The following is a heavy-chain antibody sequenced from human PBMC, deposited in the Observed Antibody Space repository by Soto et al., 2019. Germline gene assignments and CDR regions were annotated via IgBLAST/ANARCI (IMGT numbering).Heavy chain of an antibody. CDR2: ISYDGSNK. Sequence: GGSLRLSCAASGFTFSSYGMHWVRQAPGKGLEWVAVISYDGSNKYYADSVKGRFTISRDNSKNTLYLQMNSLRAEDTAVYYCAKVMWSYYDSSGFDYWGQGTLVTVSS. J-gene: IGHJ4*02. D-gene: IGHD3-22*01. CDR3: AKVMWSYYDSSGFDY. CDR1: GFTFSSYG. V-gene: IGHV3-30*18.